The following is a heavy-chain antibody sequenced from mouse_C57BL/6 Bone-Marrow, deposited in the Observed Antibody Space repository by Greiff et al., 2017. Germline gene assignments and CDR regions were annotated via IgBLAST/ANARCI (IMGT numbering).Heavy chain of an antibody. CDR2: IHPNGGST. Sequence: VQLQQPGAELVKPGASVKFSCKASGYTFTSYWMYWVKPRPGQGLEWIGMIHPNGGSTNYNEKFKSKATLTVDKSSSTAYMQLSSLTSEDPAVYYCASNYYGSSPLYAMDYWGKGTSVTVSS. D-gene: IGHD1-1*01. V-gene: IGHV1-64*01. CDR1: GYTFTSYW. J-gene: IGHJ4*01. CDR3: ASNYYGSSPLYAMDY.